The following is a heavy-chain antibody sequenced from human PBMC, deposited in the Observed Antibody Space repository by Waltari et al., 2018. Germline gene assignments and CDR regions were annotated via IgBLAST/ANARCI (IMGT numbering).Heavy chain of an antibody. V-gene: IGHV4-39*01. D-gene: IGHD6-13*01. J-gene: IGHJ4*02. CDR2: GST. Sequence: GSTYYNPSLKSRVTISVDTSKNQFSLKLSSVTAADTAVYYCARQGRIAASVDYWGQGTLVTVSS. CDR3: ARQGRIAASVDY.